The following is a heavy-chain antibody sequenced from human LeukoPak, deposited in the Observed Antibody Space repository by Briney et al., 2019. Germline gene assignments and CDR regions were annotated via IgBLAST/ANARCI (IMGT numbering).Heavy chain of an antibody. CDR3: APGNSGYYFV. CDR2: MYYSGST. D-gene: IGHD3-22*01. V-gene: IGHV4-39*07. CDR1: GGSISSNSYY. J-gene: IGHJ4*02. Sequence: SETLSLTCTVSGGSISSNSYYWGWIRQPPGKGLEWIGSMYYSGSTYYNPSLKSRVTISGDTSRNQFSLKLNSVTAADTAVYYCAPGNSGYYFVWGQGTLVTVSS.